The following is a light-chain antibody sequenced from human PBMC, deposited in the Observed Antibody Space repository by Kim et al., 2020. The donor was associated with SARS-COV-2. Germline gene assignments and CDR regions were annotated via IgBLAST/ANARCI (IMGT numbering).Light chain of an antibody. V-gene: IGKV1-17*01. CDR1: QGIRHD. J-gene: IGKJ4*01. Sequence: DIQMTQSPSSLSASVGDRVTITCRASQGIRHDLGWYQQEPGKAPKRLIYAASSLRSGVPSRFSGSGSGTEFTLTISSLQPEDFATYYSLQYNSYPLTFGGGTKVDIK. CDR2: AAS. CDR3: LQYNSYPLT.